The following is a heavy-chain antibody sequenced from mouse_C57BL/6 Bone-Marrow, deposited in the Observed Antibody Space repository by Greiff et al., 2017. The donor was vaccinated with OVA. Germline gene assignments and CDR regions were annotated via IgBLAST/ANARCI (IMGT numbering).Heavy chain of an antibody. CDR2: IYPRSGNT. J-gene: IGHJ2*01. V-gene: IGHV1-81*01. D-gene: IGHD4-1*01. Sequence: QVQLQQSGAELARPGASVKLSCKASGYTFTSYGISWVKQRTGQGLEWIGEIYPRSGNTYYNEKFKGKATLTADKSYSTAYMELRSLTSEDSAVYFCARSNSPLSYYFDYWGQGTTLTVSS. CDR1: GYTFTSYG. CDR3: ARSNSPLSYYFDY.